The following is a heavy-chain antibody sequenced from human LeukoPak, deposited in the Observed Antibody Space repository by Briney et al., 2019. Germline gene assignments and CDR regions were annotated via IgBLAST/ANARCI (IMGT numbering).Heavy chain of an antibody. CDR2: ISGSGDRT. J-gene: IGHJ1*01. Sequence: GGSLRLSCAASGFTFSNYAMSWVRQAPGRGLEWVSAISGSGDRTYCADSVKGRFTISRDNSKNTLYVQMNSLRAEDTAVYYCAKDIRSSWYYFQDGGQGTLVTVSS. CDR1: GFTFSNYA. V-gene: IGHV3-23*01. D-gene: IGHD6-13*01. CDR3: AKDIRSSWYYFQD.